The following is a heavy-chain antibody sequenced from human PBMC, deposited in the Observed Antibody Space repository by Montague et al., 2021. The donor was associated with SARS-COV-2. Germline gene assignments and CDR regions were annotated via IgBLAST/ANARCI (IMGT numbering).Heavy chain of an antibody. J-gene: IGHJ4*02. CDR1: GVTSSRTTSY. D-gene: IGHD3-10*01. Sequence: SETLSLTCTVSGVTSSRTTSYLAWICKPPGKGLEWLGCISYDCFTEYNSALKSRVTISIDTSKNQFSLRLTSVSAADTAVYYCARRYGSAFDYWGQGTLVSASS. CDR2: ISYDCFT. V-gene: IGHV4-39*01. CDR3: ARRYGSAFDY.